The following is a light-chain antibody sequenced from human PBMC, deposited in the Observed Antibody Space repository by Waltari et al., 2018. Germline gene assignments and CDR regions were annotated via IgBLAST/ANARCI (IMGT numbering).Light chain of an antibody. CDR1: TSISSE. J-gene: IGKJ2*01. CDR3: QQSYSTHRYT. CDR2: AAS. Sequence: DIQITHSPSSLSASVAARFTITGRTSTSISSELNWYQQKPGKAPKLLIYAASSLQSWDPSRFSGSGSGTDVTVTISSLQPEELATYYCQQSYSTHRYTLGQGTKLEN. V-gene: IGKV1-39*01.